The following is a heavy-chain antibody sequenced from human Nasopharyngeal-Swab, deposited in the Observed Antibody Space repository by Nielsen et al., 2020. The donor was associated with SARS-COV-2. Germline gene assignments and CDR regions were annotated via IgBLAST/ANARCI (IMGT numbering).Heavy chain of an antibody. CDR1: GYTLTELS. Sequence: ALVKVSCKVSGYTLTELSMHWVRQAPGKGLEWMGGFDPEDGETIYAQKFQGRVTMTEDTSTDTAYMELSSLRSEDTAVYYCATGVIAARLLYYYGMDVWGQGTTVTVSS. CDR2: FDPEDGET. D-gene: IGHD6-6*01. CDR3: ATGVIAARLLYYYGMDV. J-gene: IGHJ6*02. V-gene: IGHV1-24*01.